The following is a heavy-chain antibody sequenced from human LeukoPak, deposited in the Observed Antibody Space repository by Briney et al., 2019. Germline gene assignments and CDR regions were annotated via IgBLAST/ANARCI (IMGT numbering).Heavy chain of an antibody. D-gene: IGHD2-15*01. CDR1: GGSISSSSYY. CDR2: INHSGST. Sequence: SETLSLTCTVSGGSISSSSYYWGWIRQPPGKGLEWIGEINHSGSTNYNPSLKSRVTISVDTSKNQFSLKLSSVTAADTAVYYCARGYCSGGSCYSYYYYSYMDVWGKGTTVTVSS. V-gene: IGHV4-39*07. CDR3: ARGYCSGGSCYSYYYYSYMDV. J-gene: IGHJ6*03.